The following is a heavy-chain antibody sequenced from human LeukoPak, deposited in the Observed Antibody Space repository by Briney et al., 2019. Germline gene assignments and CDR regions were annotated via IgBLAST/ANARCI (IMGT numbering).Heavy chain of an antibody. CDR1: GGSVSSDSHY. Sequence: PSETLSLTCTVSGGSVSSDSHYWSWIRQPPGKGLEWIGYIYSFGSTKYNPSLESRVTLSLDTSKNQFSLKLSSVTAADTAVYYCARQDLVVGGPYDYWGQGILVTVSS. V-gene: IGHV4-61*01. CDR2: IYSFGST. J-gene: IGHJ4*02. D-gene: IGHD2-2*01. CDR3: ARQDLVVGGPYDY.